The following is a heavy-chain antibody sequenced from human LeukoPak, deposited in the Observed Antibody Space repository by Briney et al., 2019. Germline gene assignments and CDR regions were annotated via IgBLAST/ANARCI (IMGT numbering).Heavy chain of an antibody. CDR1: GYTFTGYY. CDR3: AREGHSIAAAGTWFDP. V-gene: IGHV1-2*02. J-gene: IGHJ5*02. Sequence: ASVKVSCKASGYTFTGYYMHWVRQAPGQGLEWMGWINPNSGGTNYAQKFQGRATMTRDTSISTAYMELSRLRSDDTAVYYCAREGHSIAAAGTWFDPWGQGTLVTVSS. CDR2: INPNSGGT. D-gene: IGHD6-13*01.